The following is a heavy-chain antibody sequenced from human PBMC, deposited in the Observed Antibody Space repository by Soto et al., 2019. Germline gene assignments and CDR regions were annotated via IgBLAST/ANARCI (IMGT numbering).Heavy chain of an antibody. Sequence: PSETLSLTCSVSGGSISNSTYYWGWIRQPPGKGLEWIGTIYYSGSTFYNPSLKSRVTISVDKSKNQFSLKLSSVTAADTAVYYCASDPSDFWFDPWGQGTLVTVSS. D-gene: IGHD2-21*02. CDR3: ASDPSDFWFDP. CDR2: IYYSGST. CDR1: GGSISNSTYY. J-gene: IGHJ5*02. V-gene: IGHV4-39*01.